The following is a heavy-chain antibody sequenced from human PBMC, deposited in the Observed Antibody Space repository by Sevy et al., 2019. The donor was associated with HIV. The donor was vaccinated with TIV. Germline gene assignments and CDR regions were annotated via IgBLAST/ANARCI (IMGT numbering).Heavy chain of an antibody. J-gene: IGHJ6*02. Sequence: GGSLRLSCVDSGFTFSRYSMNWVRQAPGKGLEWVSSIGSSSSYIYYGDSAKGRFTISRDNAKNSLYMQMNSLRAEDTAVYYCARDRDGSGSSGGYGMDVWGQGTTVTVSS. CDR1: GFTFSRYS. CDR2: IGSSSSYI. V-gene: IGHV3-21*01. D-gene: IGHD3-10*01. CDR3: ARDRDGSGSSGGYGMDV.